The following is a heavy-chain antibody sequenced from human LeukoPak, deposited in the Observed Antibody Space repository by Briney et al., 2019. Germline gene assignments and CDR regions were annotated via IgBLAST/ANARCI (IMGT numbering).Heavy chain of an antibody. CDR2: IYHSGST. V-gene: IGHV4-30-2*01. Sequence: PSQTLSLTCAVSGGSISSGGYSWGWIRQPPGKGVEWIGCIYHSGSTYYNPSLQSRVTISVDSSKNKYSLKLSSVPAADTAVYYCARVGTAMVTVDYGGQGTLVTVSS. D-gene: IGHD5-18*01. J-gene: IGHJ4*02. CDR3: ARVGTAMVTVDY. CDR1: GGSISSGGYS.